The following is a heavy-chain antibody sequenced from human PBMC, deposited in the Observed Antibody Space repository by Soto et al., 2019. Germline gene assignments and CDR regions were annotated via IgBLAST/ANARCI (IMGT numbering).Heavy chain of an antibody. CDR1: GGTFSSYA. CDR2: IIPIFGTA. CDR3: AINHYGSRGSGQDYYYYGMDV. J-gene: IGHJ6*02. D-gene: IGHD3-22*01. Sequence: QVQLVQSGAEVKKPGSSVKVSCKASGGTFSSYAISWVRQAPGQGLEWMGGIIPIFGTANYAQKFQGRVTITADKSTSTAYMELSSLRSEDTAVYYCAINHYGSRGSGQDYYYYGMDVWGQGTTVTVSS. V-gene: IGHV1-69*06.